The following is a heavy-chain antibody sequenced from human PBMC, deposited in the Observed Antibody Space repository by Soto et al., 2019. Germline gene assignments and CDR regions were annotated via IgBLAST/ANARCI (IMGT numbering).Heavy chain of an antibody. V-gene: IGHV1-69*02. CDR2: IIPILGIA. CDR1: GGTFSSYT. J-gene: IGHJ3*02. CDR3: ASLYCGGSCYPHGAFDI. D-gene: IGHD2-15*01. Sequence: GASVKVSCKASGGTFSSYTISCVRQAPGQGLEWMGRIIPILGIANYAQKFQGRVTITADKSTSTAYMELSSLRSEDTAVYYCASLYCGGSCYPHGAFDIWGQGTMVTVSS.